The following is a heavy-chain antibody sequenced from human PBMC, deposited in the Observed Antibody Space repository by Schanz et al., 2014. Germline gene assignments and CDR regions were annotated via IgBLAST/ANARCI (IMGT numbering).Heavy chain of an antibody. Sequence: EVELVESGGGLVQPGGSLRLSCAASGFTFSTSTMHWVRQAPGKGLEYVSSISSKGDMTFYGNSVKGRFTISRDISKNTLYLQMGSLRAEDVAVYYCARKSLVSAHYDSWGQGTLVTVSS. CDR2: ISSKGDMT. J-gene: IGHJ4*02. CDR3: ARKSLVSAHYDS. D-gene: IGHD2-21*01. CDR1: GFTFSTST. V-gene: IGHV3-64*01.